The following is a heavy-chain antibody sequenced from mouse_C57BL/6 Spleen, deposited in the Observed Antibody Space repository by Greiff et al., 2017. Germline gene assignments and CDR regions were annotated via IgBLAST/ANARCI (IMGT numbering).Heavy chain of an antibody. V-gene: IGHV1-74*01. CDR1: GYTFTSYW. CDR3: AIGGLYYDYDSYFAMGG. J-gene: IGHJ4*01. D-gene: IGHD2-4*01. CDR2: IHPSDSDT. Sequence: QVQLQQPGAELVKPGASVKVSCKASGYTFTSYWMHWVKQRPGQGLEWIGRIHPSDSDTNYNQKFKGKATLTVDKSSSTAYMQLSSLTSEDSAVYYCAIGGLYYDYDSYFAMGGWGQGTSVTVSS.